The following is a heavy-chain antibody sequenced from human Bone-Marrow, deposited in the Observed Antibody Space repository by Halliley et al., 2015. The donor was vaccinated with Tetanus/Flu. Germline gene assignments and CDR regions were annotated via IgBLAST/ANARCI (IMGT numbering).Heavy chain of an antibody. CDR2: VYYRGST. Sequence: YVYYRGSTNSNPPLKSRVPISEDPSKNQFSLKLTSVTAADTAVYYCARGEYYDSSAYSFRMGSWGQGTLVTVSS. V-gene: IGHV4-59*09. D-gene: IGHD3-22*01. CDR3: ARGEYYDSSAYSFRMGS. J-gene: IGHJ5*02.